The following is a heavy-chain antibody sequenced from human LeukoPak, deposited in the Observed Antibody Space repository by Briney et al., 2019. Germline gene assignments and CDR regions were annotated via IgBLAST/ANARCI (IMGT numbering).Heavy chain of an antibody. V-gene: IGHV3-33*06. Sequence: PGRSLRLSCAASGFTFSSYGMHWVRQAPGKGLEWVAVIWYDGSNKYYADSVKGRFTISRDNSKNTLYLQMNSLRAEDTAVYYCAKVWASSSLWFDPWGQGTLVTVSS. CDR3: AKVWASSSLWFDP. J-gene: IGHJ5*02. CDR1: GFTFSSYG. D-gene: IGHD6-6*01. CDR2: IWYDGSNK.